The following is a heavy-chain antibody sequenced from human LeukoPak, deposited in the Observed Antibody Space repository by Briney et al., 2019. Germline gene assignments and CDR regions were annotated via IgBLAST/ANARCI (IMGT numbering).Heavy chain of an antibody. D-gene: IGHD2-15*01. CDR3: AREAMVVAARWFDP. CDR2: IYTSGST. V-gene: IGHV4-4*07. Sequence: SETLSLTCTVSGGSISSYYWSWIRQPAGKGLEWIGRIYTSGSTNYNPSLKSRVTMSVDTSKNQFSLKLGSVTAADTAVYYCAREAMVVAARWFDPWGQGTLVTVSS. J-gene: IGHJ5*02. CDR1: GGSISSYY.